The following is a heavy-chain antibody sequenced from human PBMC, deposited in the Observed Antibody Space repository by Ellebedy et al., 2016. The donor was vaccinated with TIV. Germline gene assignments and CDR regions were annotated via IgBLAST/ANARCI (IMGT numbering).Heavy chain of an antibody. CDR1: GGSISSNDYY. V-gene: IGHV4-39*07. J-gene: IGHJ5*01. CDR3: ARDAYCSPTTCLLDS. Sequence: MPSETLSLTCTVSGGSISSNDYYWAWIRQPPGKGLEWIGSVHYTGSTYNNPSLKSRVTISVDTSRSQFSLKMSSVTAADTAVYYCARDAYCSPTTCLLDSWGHGTLVTVSS. CDR2: VHYTGST. D-gene: IGHD2-2*01.